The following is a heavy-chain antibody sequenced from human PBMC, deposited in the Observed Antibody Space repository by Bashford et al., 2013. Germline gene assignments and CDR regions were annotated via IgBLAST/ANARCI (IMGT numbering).Heavy chain of an antibody. CDR2: VHYSGST. Sequence: LETLSLTCAVSGGSITSYYWSWIRQPPGKGLEWIGYVHYSGSTNYNPSLKSRVTTSVDTSKNQFSLKLSSVTAADTAIYYCARHGSTRRHFEFWGQGTLVTVSS. CDR1: GGSITSYY. J-gene: IGHJ4*02. D-gene: IGHD1-7*01. V-gene: IGHV4-59*08. CDR3: ARHGSTRRHFEF.